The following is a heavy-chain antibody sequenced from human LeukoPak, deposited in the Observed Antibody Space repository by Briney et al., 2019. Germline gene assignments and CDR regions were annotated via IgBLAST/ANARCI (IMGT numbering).Heavy chain of an antibody. Sequence: KPSETLSLTCTVSGGSISSYYWSWIRQPPGKGLEWIGYIYYSGSTNYNPSLKSRVTISVDTSKNQFSLKLSSVTAADTAVYYCARDSRRSYGRFDSWGQGTLVTVSS. J-gene: IGHJ4*02. D-gene: IGHD3-16*01. CDR3: ARDSRRSYGRFDS. CDR2: IYYSGST. V-gene: IGHV4-59*01. CDR1: GGSISSYY.